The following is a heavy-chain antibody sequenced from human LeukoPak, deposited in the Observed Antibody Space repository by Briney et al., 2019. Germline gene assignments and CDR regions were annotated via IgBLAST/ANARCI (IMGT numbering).Heavy chain of an antibody. CDR2: IYTSGST. CDR3: ARGESSGWYSADDGWFDP. D-gene: IGHD6-19*01. V-gene: IGHV4-4*07. CDR1: GGSISSYY. Sequence: SETLSLTCTVSGGSISSYYWSWIRQPAGKGLEWIGRIYTSGSTNYNPSLKSRVTISVDTSKNQFSLKLSSVTAADTAVYYCARGESSGWYSADDGWFDPWGQGTLVTVSS. J-gene: IGHJ5*02.